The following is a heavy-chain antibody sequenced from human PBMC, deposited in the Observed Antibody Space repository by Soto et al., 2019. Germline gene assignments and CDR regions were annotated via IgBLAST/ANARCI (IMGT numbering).Heavy chain of an antibody. V-gene: IGHV3-30*18. CDR2: ISYDGSNK. D-gene: IGHD3-22*01. J-gene: IGHJ4*02. CDR3: AKEWVYDSSGWSFDY. CDR1: GFTFSSYG. Sequence: QVQLVESGGGVVQPGRSLRLSCAASGFTFSSYGMHWVRQAPGKGLEWVAVISYDGSNKYYADSVKGRFTISRDNSKNPLYLQMNSLRAEDTAVYYCAKEWVYDSSGWSFDYWGLGTLVTASS.